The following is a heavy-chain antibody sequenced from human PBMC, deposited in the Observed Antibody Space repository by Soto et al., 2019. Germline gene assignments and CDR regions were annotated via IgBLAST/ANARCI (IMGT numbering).Heavy chain of an antibody. CDR1: GGSINSSYW. V-gene: IGHV4-4*02. CDR2: ISHGGST. Sequence: QVQLQESRPGLVKPSETLSLTCVVSGGSINSSYWWNWVRQPPGKGLEWIGEISHGGSTNFNPSLKSRATISVDKSKNHLSLKLDSVTAAVTAVYYCAREVSGIQAFDYWGQGTLVTVSS. J-gene: IGHJ4*02. D-gene: IGHD1-20*01. CDR3: AREVSGIQAFDY.